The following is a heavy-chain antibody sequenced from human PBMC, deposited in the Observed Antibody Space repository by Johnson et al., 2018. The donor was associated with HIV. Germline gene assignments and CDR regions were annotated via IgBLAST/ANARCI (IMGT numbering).Heavy chain of an antibody. J-gene: IGHJ3*02. D-gene: IGHD4-23*01. Sequence: MQLVESGGGLVKPGGSLRLSCAASGFTFSNAWMSWVRQAPGKGLEWVGRIKSKTDGGTTDYAAPVKGRFTISRDDSKNTLYLQMNSLKTEDTDVYYCTNKTTVVTLGFDIWGQETMVTVYS. V-gene: IGHV3-15*01. CDR2: IKSKTDGGTT. CDR1: GFTFSNAW. CDR3: TNKTTVVTLGFDI.